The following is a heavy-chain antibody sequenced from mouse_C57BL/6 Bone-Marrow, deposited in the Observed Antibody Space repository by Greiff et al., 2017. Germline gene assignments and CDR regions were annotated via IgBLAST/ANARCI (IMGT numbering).Heavy chain of an antibody. V-gene: IGHV1-61*01. Sequence: QVQLQQPGAELVRPGSSVKLSCKASGYTFTSYWLDWVKQRPGQGLEWIGNIYPSDSETHYNQKFKDKATLTVDKSSSTAYMQLSSLTSEDSAVYYCARSYYGNDPDYWGQGTTLTVSS. D-gene: IGHD2-2*01. CDR1: GYTFTSYW. J-gene: IGHJ2*01. CDR3: ARSYYGNDPDY. CDR2: IYPSDSET.